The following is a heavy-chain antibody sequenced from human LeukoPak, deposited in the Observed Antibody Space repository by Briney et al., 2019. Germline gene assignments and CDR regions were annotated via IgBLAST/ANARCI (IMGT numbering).Heavy chain of an antibody. Sequence: GGSLRLSCAASGFTFSSYGMHWVRQAPGKGLEWVAVIWYDGSNKYYADSVKGRFTISRDNSKNTLFLQMNSLRAEDTAVYYCARDPDDYGDYSYFDYWGQGTLVTVSP. D-gene: IGHD4-17*01. CDR3: ARDPDDYGDYSYFDY. CDR2: IWYDGSNK. CDR1: GFTFSSYG. J-gene: IGHJ4*02. V-gene: IGHV3-33*01.